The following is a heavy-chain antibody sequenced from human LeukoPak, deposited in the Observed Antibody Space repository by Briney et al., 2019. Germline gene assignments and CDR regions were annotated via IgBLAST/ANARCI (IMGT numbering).Heavy chain of an antibody. Sequence: NTSETLSLTCTVSGGSISSGGYYWSWIRQPPGKGLEWIGYIYHSGSTYYNPSLKSRVTISVDRSKNQFSLKLSSVTAADTAVYYCARDRGFDIAGAFDIWGQGTMVTVSS. D-gene: IGHD2-15*01. V-gene: IGHV4-30-2*01. CDR1: GGSISSGGYY. CDR3: ARDRGFDIAGAFDI. J-gene: IGHJ3*02. CDR2: IYHSGST.